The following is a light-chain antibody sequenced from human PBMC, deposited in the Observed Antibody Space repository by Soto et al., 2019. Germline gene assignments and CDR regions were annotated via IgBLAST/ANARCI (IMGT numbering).Light chain of an antibody. CDR1: SSDVGGYNY. V-gene: IGLV2-14*01. CDR3: SSYTSSSTLDV. Sequence: QSVLTQPAFVSGSPGQSNTISCTGTSSDVGGYNYVSWYQQHPSKAHKLMIYHISNRPSGVSNHITGTKSGNTASLTISGLQAEDEADYYCSSYTSSSTLDVFGTGT. J-gene: IGLJ1*01. CDR2: HIS.